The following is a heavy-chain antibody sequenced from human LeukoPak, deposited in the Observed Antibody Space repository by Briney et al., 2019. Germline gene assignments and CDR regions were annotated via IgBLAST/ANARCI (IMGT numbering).Heavy chain of an antibody. CDR1: GGSISRSSFY. D-gene: IGHD5-24*01. CDR3: ARHRGRAYYFDY. J-gene: IGHJ4*02. CDR2: IYYSGST. V-gene: IGHV4-39*01. Sequence: SETLSLTCTVSGGSISRSSFYWGWIRQPPGKGLEWIGSIYYSGSTSYNPSLKSRVTMSLDTSKNQFSLKLTSVTAADTAVYYCARHRGRAYYFDYWGQGPLVTVSS.